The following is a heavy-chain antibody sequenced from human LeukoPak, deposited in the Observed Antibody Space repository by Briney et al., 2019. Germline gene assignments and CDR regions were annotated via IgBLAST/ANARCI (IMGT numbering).Heavy chain of an antibody. D-gene: IGHD3-10*01. CDR1: GYTFTDYY. V-gene: IGHV1-69-2*01. CDR2: VDPEDGET. CDR3: ATVINPDACDI. J-gene: IGHJ3*02. Sequence: ATVKISCKVSGYTFTDYYMHWVQQAPGKGLEWMGLVDPEDGETIYAEKFQGRVTITADTSTDTAYMELSSLRSEDTVVYYCATVINPDACDIWGQGTMVTVSS.